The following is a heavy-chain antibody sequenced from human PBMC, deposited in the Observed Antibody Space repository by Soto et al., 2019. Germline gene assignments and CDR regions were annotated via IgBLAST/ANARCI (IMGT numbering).Heavy chain of an antibody. Sequence: ASVKVSCKASGYTFTSYSMHWVRQAPGQRLEWMGWINAGNGNTKYSQKFQGRVTITRDTSASTAYMELSSLRSEDTAVYYCARDLGQWLTDNWFDPWGQGTLVTVSS. J-gene: IGHJ5*02. CDR1: GYTFTSYS. CDR2: INAGNGNT. D-gene: IGHD6-19*01. CDR3: ARDLGQWLTDNWFDP. V-gene: IGHV1-3*01.